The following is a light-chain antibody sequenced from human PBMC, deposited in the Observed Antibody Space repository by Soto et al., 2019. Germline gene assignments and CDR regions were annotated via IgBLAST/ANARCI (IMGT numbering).Light chain of an antibody. Sequence: DIQMTQSPSTLSASVGDRVTITCRASQTISSWLAWYQQKPGRAPKLLIYRASSLESGVPSRFSGSGPGTELTLTISSLQADNFATYYCQQYHNYTRTFGQGTKGEIK. CDR1: QTISSW. V-gene: IGKV1-5*03. CDR2: RAS. J-gene: IGKJ1*01. CDR3: QQYHNYTRT.